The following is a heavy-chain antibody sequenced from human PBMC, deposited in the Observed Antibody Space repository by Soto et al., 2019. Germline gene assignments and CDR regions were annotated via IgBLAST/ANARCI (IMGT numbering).Heavy chain of an antibody. J-gene: IGHJ4*02. CDR3: AVYYYDSSGYYRSLDY. CDR1: GFTFTSSA. D-gene: IGHD3-22*01. V-gene: IGHV1-58*01. CDR2: IVVGSGNT. Sequence: ASVKVSCKASGFTFTSSAVQWVRQARGQRLEWIGWIVVGSGNTNYAQKFQERVTITRDMSTSTAYMELSSLRSEDTAVYYCAVYYYDSSGYYRSLDYWGQGTLVTSPQ.